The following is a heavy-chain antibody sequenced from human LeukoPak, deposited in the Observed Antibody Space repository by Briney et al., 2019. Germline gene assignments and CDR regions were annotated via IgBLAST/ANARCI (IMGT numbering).Heavy chain of an antibody. CDR2: ISSSSSYI. D-gene: IGHD3-10*01. CDR3: ARAPYYYGSGSYAGTIDY. Sequence: GGSLRLSCAASGFTFSSYSMNWVRQAPGKGLEWVSSISSSSSYIYYAGSVKGRFTISRDNAKNSLYLQMNSLRAEDTAVYYCARAPYYYGSGSYAGTIDYWGQGTLVTVSS. CDR1: GFTFSSYS. V-gene: IGHV3-21*01. J-gene: IGHJ4*02.